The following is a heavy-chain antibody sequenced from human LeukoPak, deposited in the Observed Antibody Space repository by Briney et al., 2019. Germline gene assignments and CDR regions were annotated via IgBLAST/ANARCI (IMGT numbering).Heavy chain of an antibody. V-gene: IGHV3-23*01. J-gene: IGHJ4*02. D-gene: IGHD6-13*01. Sequence: PGGSLRLSCATSGFIFSTYALSWVRQARGKGLEGASSISGSGGSTYHADSVKGRFTISRDSSKNTLYLQMNSLRAEDTAIYYCARVIRAAPGKGYFDYWGQGTLVTVSS. CDR1: GFIFSTYA. CDR3: ARVIRAAPGKGYFDY. CDR2: ISGSGGST.